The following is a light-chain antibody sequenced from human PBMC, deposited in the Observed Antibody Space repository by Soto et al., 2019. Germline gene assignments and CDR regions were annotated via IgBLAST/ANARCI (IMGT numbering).Light chain of an antibody. CDR2: AAS. V-gene: IGKV1-9*01. CDR3: QQLSRYPLT. J-gene: IGKJ3*01. Sequence: IQVTHSPSGWSGSVGDPDHITCRASQALSNYLAWYQQKPGKAPDLLIYAASTLQSGVPSRFSGSGSETEFSLTIRALQPEDFATYYCQQLSRYPLTFCHGTKVDIK. CDR1: QALSNY.